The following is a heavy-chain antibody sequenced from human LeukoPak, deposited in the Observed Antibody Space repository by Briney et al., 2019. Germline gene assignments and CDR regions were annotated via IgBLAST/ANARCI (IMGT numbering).Heavy chain of an antibody. Sequence: GGSLRLSCAASGFTFSSYAMSWVRQAPGKGLEWVSAISGSGGSTYYADSVKGRFTISRDSSKSTLFLQMTSLTAEDTAVYYCAKGSGAARPYYLDYWGRGTLVTVSS. CDR3: AKGSGAARPYYLDY. CDR1: GFTFSSYA. V-gene: IGHV3-23*01. D-gene: IGHD6-6*01. CDR2: ISGSGGST. J-gene: IGHJ4*02.